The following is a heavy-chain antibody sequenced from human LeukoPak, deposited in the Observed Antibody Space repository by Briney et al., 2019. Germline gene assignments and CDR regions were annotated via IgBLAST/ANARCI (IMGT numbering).Heavy chain of an antibody. Sequence: PSETLSLTCTLSGRSISSYYWSWIRQSAGNGLEWIGRIYTSGSITYNPSLKSRVTLSLDTSKNQFSLKLSSVTAADTAVYYCARRHSSSWYFDYWGQGTLVTVSS. V-gene: IGHV4-4*07. D-gene: IGHD6-13*01. J-gene: IGHJ4*02. CDR1: GRSISSYY. CDR3: ARRHSSSWYFDY. CDR2: IYTSGSI.